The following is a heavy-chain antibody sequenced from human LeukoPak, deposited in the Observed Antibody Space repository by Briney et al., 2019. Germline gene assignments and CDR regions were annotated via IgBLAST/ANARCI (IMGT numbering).Heavy chain of an antibody. CDR3: ARVQPDNNDEYNWFDP. V-gene: IGHV3-23*01. CDR2: ISGTSGTA. J-gene: IGHJ5*02. D-gene: IGHD1-1*01. Sequence: PGGSLRLSCAASGFTFNSYAMTWVRHGAGRGLEWVSTISGTSGTASYADSVEGRFSISRDDSKNTVYLQMTSLRVEDTAVYFCARVQPDNNDEYNWFDPWGQGTQVTVSS. CDR1: GFTFNSYA.